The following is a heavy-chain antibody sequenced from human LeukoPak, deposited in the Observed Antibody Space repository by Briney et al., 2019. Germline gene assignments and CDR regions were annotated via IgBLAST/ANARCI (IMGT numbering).Heavy chain of an antibody. CDR2: IYYSGST. Sequence: PSETLSLTCTVSGGSISSDYWSWIRQPPGKGLEWIGYIYYSGSTNYDPSLRSRVTISVDTSKKQFSLKLSSVTAADTAVYYCARGRQLVRGPYYYFDYWGQGTLVTVSS. V-gene: IGHV4-59*01. D-gene: IGHD6-13*01. J-gene: IGHJ4*02. CDR1: GGSISSDY. CDR3: ARGRQLVRGPYYYFDY.